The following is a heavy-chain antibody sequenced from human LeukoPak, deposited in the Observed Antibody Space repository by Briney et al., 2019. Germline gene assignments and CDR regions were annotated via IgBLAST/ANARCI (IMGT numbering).Heavy chain of an antibody. V-gene: IGHV1-8*03. Sequence: ASVKVSCKASGYTFTSYDINWVRQATGQGLEWMGWMNPNSGNTGYAQKFQGRVTITRNTSISTAYMELSSLGSEDTAAYYCARGNSDGDIVVVPAAMGPAWYYYMDVWGKGTTVTVSS. J-gene: IGHJ6*03. D-gene: IGHD2-2*01. CDR3: ARGNSDGDIVVVPAAMGPAWYYYMDV. CDR2: MNPNSGNT. CDR1: GYTFTSYD.